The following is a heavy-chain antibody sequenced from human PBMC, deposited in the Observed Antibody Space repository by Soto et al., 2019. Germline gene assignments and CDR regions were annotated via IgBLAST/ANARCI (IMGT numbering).Heavy chain of an antibody. V-gene: IGHV1-69*13. CDR1: GDTFSTYT. CDR2: IIPRSATS. D-gene: IGHD3-3*02. Sequence: SVKVSCKASGDTFSTYTITWIRQAPGQGLEWMGGIIPRSATSNYAQKFQGRVTITADESTNTAYMELSSLRSEDTAVYYCAREGLVLDPTTVNSDSYYYAMDVWGQGTTVTGSS. J-gene: IGHJ6*01. CDR3: AREGLVLDPTTVNSDSYYYAMDV.